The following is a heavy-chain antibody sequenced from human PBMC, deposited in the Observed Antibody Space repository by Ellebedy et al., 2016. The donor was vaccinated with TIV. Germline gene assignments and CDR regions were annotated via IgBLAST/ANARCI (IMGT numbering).Heavy chain of an antibody. CDR3: ARHSQGDGYGED. V-gene: IGHV1-18*01. CDR1: GYTFIDYG. Sequence: AASVKVSCKSSGYTFIDYGITWVRQAPGQGLDWMGWVSAYSGNTNYAENVQGRVTMTTDTSTDTAYMELRSLRSDDTAVYYCARHSQGDGYGEDWGQGTLVTVSS. D-gene: IGHD5-24*01. J-gene: IGHJ4*02. CDR2: VSAYSGNT.